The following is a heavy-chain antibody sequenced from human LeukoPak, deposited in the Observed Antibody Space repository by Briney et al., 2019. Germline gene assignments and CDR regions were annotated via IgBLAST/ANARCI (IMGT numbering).Heavy chain of an antibody. J-gene: IGHJ4*02. CDR1: GFTFSSYG. V-gene: IGHV3-30*18. CDR2: ISYDGSNK. Sequence: PGGSLRLSCAASGFTFSSYGMHWVRQAPGKGLEWVAVISYDGSNKYYADSVKGRFTISRDNFKNTLYLQMNSLRAEDTAVYYCAKEGPRYSYGNNWGQGTLVTVSS. CDR3: AKEGPRYSYGNN. D-gene: IGHD5-18*01.